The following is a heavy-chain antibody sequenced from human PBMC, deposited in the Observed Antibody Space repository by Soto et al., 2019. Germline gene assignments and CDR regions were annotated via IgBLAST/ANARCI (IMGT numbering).Heavy chain of an antibody. Sequence: SVKVSCKASGGTFSSYAISWVRHAPGQGLEWMGGIIPIFGTANYAQKFQGRVTITADESTSTAYMELSSLRSEDTAVYYCARDADGYCSGGSCVVRYYSGMDVWGQGTTVTLSS. CDR2: IIPIFGTA. CDR3: ARDADGYCSGGSCVVRYYSGMDV. D-gene: IGHD2-15*01. V-gene: IGHV1-69*13. CDR1: GGTFSSYA. J-gene: IGHJ6*02.